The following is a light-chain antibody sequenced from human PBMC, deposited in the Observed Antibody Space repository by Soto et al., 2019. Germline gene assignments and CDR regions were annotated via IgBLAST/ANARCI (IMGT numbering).Light chain of an antibody. CDR3: MQVTQLPPT. Sequence: DVVMTQSPLSLPVTLGQPASISCKSSQGLVYSDGNVYFHWFHQRPGQSSRRLIYKVSNRDSGVPNRFSGSGSGTDFALRMGRDEAEEVGVYYCMQVTQLPPTCRGGTKLEIK. V-gene: IGKV2-30*01. CDR1: QGLVYSDGNVY. CDR2: KVS. J-gene: IGKJ4*02.